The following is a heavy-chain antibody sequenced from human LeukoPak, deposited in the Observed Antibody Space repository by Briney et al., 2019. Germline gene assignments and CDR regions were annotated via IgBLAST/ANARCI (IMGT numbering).Heavy chain of an antibody. J-gene: IGHJ4*02. D-gene: IGHD6-19*01. CDR2: IYNSGAKI. CDR1: GLTFSTYS. Sequence: GGSLRLSCAVSGLTFSTYSMTWVRQGPGKGLEWVSSIYNSGAKIFYADSVKGRFTISRDSSKNMLYLQMNSLRVVDTAVYYCAKDVAPDSGWDLDYWGQGTLVTVSS. CDR3: AKDVAPDSGWDLDY. V-gene: IGHV3-23*01.